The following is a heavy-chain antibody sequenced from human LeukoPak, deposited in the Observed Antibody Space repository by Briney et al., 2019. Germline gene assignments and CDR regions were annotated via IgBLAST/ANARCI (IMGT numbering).Heavy chain of an antibody. CDR3: TTGFYGDYAPFDY. CDR1: GFTFSNAW. V-gene: IGHV3-15*01. CDR2: IKSKTDGGTT. J-gene: IGHJ4*02. D-gene: IGHD4-17*01. Sequence: PGGSLRLSCAASGFTFSNAWMSWVRQAPGKGLEWVGRIKSKTDGGTTDYAAPVKGRFTISRDDSKNTLFLQMNSLKTEDTAVYYCTTGFYGDYAPFDYWGQGTLVTVSS.